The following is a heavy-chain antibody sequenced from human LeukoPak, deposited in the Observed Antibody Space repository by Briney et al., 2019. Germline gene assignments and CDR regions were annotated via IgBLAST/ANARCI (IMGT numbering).Heavy chain of an antibody. CDR3: ARERGADYDYVWGSYRYYFDY. D-gene: IGHD3-16*02. Sequence: SETLSLTCTVSGGSISSSSYYWGWIRQPPGKGLEWIGSIYYSGSTYYNPSLKSRVTISVDTSKNQFSLKLSSVTAADTAVYYCARERGADYDYVWGSYRYYFDYWGQGTLVTVSS. J-gene: IGHJ4*02. CDR1: GGSISSSSYY. V-gene: IGHV4-39*07. CDR2: IYYSGST.